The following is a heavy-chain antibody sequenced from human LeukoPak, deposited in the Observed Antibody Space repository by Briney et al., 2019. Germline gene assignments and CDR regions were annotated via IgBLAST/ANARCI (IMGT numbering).Heavy chain of an antibody. CDR2: INTRGTST. V-gene: IGHV1-46*01. CDR3: ARDLRYSSGWSASGMDV. Sequence: ASVKVSCKASGYSFTSHYMHWVRQAPGQGLEWMGLINTRGTSTIYAEKFQGRIIMTRDMSTTTDYMELSSLKSDDTAVYYCARDLRYSSGWSASGMDVWGKGTTVTISS. CDR1: GYSFTSHY. D-gene: IGHD6-19*01. J-gene: IGHJ6*03.